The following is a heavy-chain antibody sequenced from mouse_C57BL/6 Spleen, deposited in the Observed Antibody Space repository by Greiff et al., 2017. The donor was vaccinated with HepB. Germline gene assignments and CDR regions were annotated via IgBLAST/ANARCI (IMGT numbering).Heavy chain of an antibody. CDR3: ARFTTVVAPAYYFDY. J-gene: IGHJ2*01. CDR2: IYPRSGNT. CDR1: GYTFTSYG. V-gene: IGHV1-81*01. Sequence: VQLQQSGAELARPGASVKLSCKASGYTFTSYGISWVKQRTGQGLEWIGEIYPRSGNTYYNEKFKGKATLTADKSSSTAYMELRSLTSEDSAVYFCARFTTVVAPAYYFDYWGQGNTLTVSS. D-gene: IGHD1-1*01.